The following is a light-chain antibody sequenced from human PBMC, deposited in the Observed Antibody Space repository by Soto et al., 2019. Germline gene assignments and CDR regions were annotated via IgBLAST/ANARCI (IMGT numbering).Light chain of an antibody. CDR1: ISDFVVYNY. V-gene: IGLV2-14*01. J-gene: IGLJ1*01. Sequence: QSALTQPASASGSPGQSITISCTGTISDFVVYNYVSWYQQLPGKAPKLMIYGVSNRPSGVSNRFSGSKSGNTASLTISGLQADDEADYYCSTHTTSGALQVFGTGTKLTVL. CDR2: GVS. CDR3: STHTTSGALQV.